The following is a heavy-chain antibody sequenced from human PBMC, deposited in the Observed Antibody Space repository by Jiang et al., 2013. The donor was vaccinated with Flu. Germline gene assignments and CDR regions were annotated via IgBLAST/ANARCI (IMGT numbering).Heavy chain of an antibody. Sequence: GSGLVKPSETLSLICTVSGGSISSDHWSWIRQPAGKGLEWIGRIYNSANTNQNPSLKSRVTMSVDTSKNQFSLKLSSVTAADTAVYYCAREGSGSRPFDYWGQGTLVTVSS. J-gene: IGHJ4*02. D-gene: IGHD6-19*01. CDR3: AREGSGSRPFDY. CDR2: IYNSANT. CDR1: GGSISSDH. V-gene: IGHV4-4*07.